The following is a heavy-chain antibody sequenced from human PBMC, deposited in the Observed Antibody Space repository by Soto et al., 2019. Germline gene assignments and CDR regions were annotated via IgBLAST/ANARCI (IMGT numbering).Heavy chain of an antibody. D-gene: IGHD3-10*01. CDR3: ARDPMTMANVGACDI. CDR2: IIPIFGTA. V-gene: IGHV1-69*13. CDR1: GGTFSSYA. J-gene: IGHJ3*02. Sequence: SVKVSCKASGGTFSSYAISWVRQAPGQGLEWMGGIIPIFGTANYAQKFQGRVTITADESTSTAYMELSSLRSEDTAVYYCARDPMTMANVGACDIWGQGTMGTVS.